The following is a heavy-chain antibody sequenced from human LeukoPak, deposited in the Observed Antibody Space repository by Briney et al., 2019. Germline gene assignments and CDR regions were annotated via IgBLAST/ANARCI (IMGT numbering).Heavy chain of an antibody. CDR2: IWYDGNNK. J-gene: IGHJ5*02. V-gene: IGHV3-33*01. Sequence: PGGSLRLSCAASGFTFSSYAMHWVRQAPGKGLEWVAVIWYDGNNKYYADSVKGRFTISRDNSKNTVYLQMNSLRAEDTAVYYCARGIAAAGNPNWFDPWGQGTLVTVSS. CDR1: GFTFSSYA. D-gene: IGHD6-13*01. CDR3: ARGIAAAGNPNWFDP.